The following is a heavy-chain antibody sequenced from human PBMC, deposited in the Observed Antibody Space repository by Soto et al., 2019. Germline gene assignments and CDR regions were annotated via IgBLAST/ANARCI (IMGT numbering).Heavy chain of an antibody. D-gene: IGHD3-10*01. CDR2: IKSKTDGGTT. CDR1: GFTFSNAW. CDR3: TTDLSSVLWFGESATPSGRDY. Sequence: EVQLVESGGGLVKPGGSLRLSCAASGFTFSNAWMSWVRQAPGKGLEWVGRIKSKTDGGTTDYAAPVKGRFTISRDDSKNTLYLQMNSLKTEDTAVYYCTTDLSSVLWFGESATPSGRDYWGQGTLVTVSS. V-gene: IGHV3-15*01. J-gene: IGHJ4*02.